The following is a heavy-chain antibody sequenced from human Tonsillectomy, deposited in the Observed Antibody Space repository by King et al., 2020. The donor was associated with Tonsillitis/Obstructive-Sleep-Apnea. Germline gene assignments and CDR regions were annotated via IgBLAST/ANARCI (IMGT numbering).Heavy chain of an antibody. CDR1: GFTFNTYA. J-gene: IGHJ4*02. Sequence: VQLVESGGGLVQPGGSLRLSCAASGFTFNTYAMNWVRQSPGKGLEWVSSISDSGGSTYYAESVKGRFTISRDISKNTLYLQMNSLRVEDTAVYYCAKGHSSWYERGYFDYWGQGALVTVSS. V-gene: IGHV3-23*04. CDR2: ISDSGGST. D-gene: IGHD6-13*01. CDR3: AKGHSSWYERGYFDY.